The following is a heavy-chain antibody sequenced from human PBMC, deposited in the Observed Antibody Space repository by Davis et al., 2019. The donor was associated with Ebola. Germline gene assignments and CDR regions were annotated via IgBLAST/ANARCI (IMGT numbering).Heavy chain of an antibody. CDR3: AKDPEIQLRGGPGWFDP. CDR2: ISGSGGST. J-gene: IGHJ5*02. Sequence: GESLKISCAASGFTFSSYAMSWVRQAPGKGLEWVSAISGSGGSTYYADSVKGWFTISRDNSKNTLYLQMNSLRAEDTAVYYCAKDPEIQLRGGPGWFDPWGQGTLVTVSS. CDR1: GFTFSSYA. D-gene: IGHD5-18*01. V-gene: IGHV3-23*01.